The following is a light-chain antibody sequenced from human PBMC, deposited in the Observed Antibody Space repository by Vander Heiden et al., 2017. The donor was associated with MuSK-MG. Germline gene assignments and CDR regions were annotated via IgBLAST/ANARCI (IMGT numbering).Light chain of an antibody. CDR2: DVS. Sequence: QSALTQPASVSGSPGQSITISCTGTGSDIGDYNYVSWYQQHPGKAPKRRMLDVSYRPSGVSDRVSGSKSGYTASLTISGLQAGDEADDYCNSHKGSGMDVFGAGTKLTVL. CDR3: NSHKGSGMDV. CDR1: GSDIGDYNY. V-gene: IGLV2-14*03. J-gene: IGLJ1*01.